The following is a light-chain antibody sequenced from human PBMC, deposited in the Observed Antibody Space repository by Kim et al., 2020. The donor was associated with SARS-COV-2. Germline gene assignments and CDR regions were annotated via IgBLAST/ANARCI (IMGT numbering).Light chain of an antibody. CDR2: GAS. Sequence: SPGERATLSCRASQSVSSNLAWYQQKPGQAPRLLIYGASTRATGIPARFSGSGSGTEFTLTISSLQSEDFAVYYCQQYNNWLPETFGQGTKVDIK. J-gene: IGKJ1*01. V-gene: IGKV3-15*01. CDR3: QQYNNWLPET. CDR1: QSVSSN.